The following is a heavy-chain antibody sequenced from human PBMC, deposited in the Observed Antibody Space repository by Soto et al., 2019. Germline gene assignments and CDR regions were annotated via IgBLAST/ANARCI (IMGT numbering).Heavy chain of an antibody. CDR2: IWYDGSNK. V-gene: IGHV3-33*01. CDR3: ARDLGVWGSYPSHPFDY. Sequence: GGSLRLSCAASGFTFSSYGMHWVRQAPGKGLEWVAVIWYDGSNKSYADSGKGRFNISRDNSKNTLYLQMNSLRAEDSALYSCARDLGVWGSYPSHPFDYWGQGTLVTVSS. CDR1: GFTFSSYG. D-gene: IGHD3-16*02. J-gene: IGHJ4*02.